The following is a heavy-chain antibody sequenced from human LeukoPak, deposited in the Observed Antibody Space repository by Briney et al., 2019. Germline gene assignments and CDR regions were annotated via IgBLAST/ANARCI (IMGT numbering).Heavy chain of an antibody. D-gene: IGHD2-2*01. CDR1: AFTFDNYG. Sequence: PGGSLRLSCAASAFTFDNYGMHWVRQAPGKGLEWVAFIRYDGSNKYYADSVKGRFTISRDNSKNTLYLQMNSLRSEDTAVYYCARAVVVPAAKVGSDYYMDVWGKGTTVTVSS. CDR2: IRYDGSNK. V-gene: IGHV3-30*02. CDR3: ARAVVVPAAKVGSDYYMDV. J-gene: IGHJ6*03.